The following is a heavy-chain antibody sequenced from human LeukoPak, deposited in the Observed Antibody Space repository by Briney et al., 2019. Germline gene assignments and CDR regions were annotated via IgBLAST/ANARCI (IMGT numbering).Heavy chain of an antibody. CDR3: ARRSGSYRSFDY. J-gene: IGHJ4*02. Sequence: GGSLRLSCAASGFTFSTFAMIWVRQPPGKGLEWVSSIFPSGGEIHYADSVRGRFTISRDNAKNSLYLQMNSLRAEDTAVYYCARRSGSYRSFDYWGQGTLVTVSS. CDR2: IFPSGGEI. D-gene: IGHD1-26*01. V-gene: IGHV3-21*01. CDR1: GFTFSTFA.